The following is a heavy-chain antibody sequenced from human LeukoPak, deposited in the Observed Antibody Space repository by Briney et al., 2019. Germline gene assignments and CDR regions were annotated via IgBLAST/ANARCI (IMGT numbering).Heavy chain of an antibody. D-gene: IGHD2-2*02. CDR1: GGSFSGYY. CDR3: ARRSYHLLYGYYYYYMDV. V-gene: IGHV4-34*01. CDR2: INHSGST. J-gene: IGHJ6*03. Sequence: PSDTLSLTCAVYGGSFSGYYWSWIRQSPGKGLEWIGEINHSGSTNYNPSLKSRLTISVDTSKSQFSLKLRSVTVADTAVYYCARRSYHLLYGYYYYYMDVWGKGTPVTVSS.